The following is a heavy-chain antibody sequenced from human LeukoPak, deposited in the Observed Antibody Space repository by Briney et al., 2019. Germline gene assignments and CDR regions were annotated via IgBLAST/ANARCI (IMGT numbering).Heavy chain of an antibody. V-gene: IGHV4-34*01. D-gene: IGHD6-19*01. CDR1: GGSFGGYY. CDR3: ARKGYSSSRYFDL. CDR2: INHSGST. Sequence: PSETLSLTCAVYGGSFGGYYWSWIRQPPGKGLEWIGEINHSGSTNYNPSLKSRVTISVDQSKNQFSLNLISVTAADTAVYYCARKGYSSSRYFDLWGRGTLVTVSS. J-gene: IGHJ2*01.